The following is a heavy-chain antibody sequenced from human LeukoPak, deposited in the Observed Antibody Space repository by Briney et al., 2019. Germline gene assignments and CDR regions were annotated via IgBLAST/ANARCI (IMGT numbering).Heavy chain of an antibody. V-gene: IGHV4-59*01. Sequence: SETLSLTCTVSGGSISGFYWSWIRQPPGKGLEWIGYIYYSGSTKYKPSLKSRVTISVDTSKNQFSLKLSSVTAADTAVYYCARGRFLDAFDIWGQGTMVTVSS. D-gene: IGHD3-3*01. J-gene: IGHJ3*02. CDR1: GGSISGFY. CDR3: ARGRFLDAFDI. CDR2: IYYSGST.